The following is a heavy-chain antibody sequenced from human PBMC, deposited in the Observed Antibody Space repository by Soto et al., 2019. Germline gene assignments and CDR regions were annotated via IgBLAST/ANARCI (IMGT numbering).Heavy chain of an antibody. J-gene: IGHJ5*02. CDR2: IYYSGST. D-gene: IGHD3-22*01. Sequence: SETLSLTCTVSGGSISSYYWSWIRQPPGKGLEWIGYIYYSGSTNYNPSLKSRVTISVDTSKNQFSLKLSSVTAADTAVYYCARGYYYDSSGYYSPWGQGTLVTVSS. CDR3: ARGYYYDSSGYYSP. V-gene: IGHV4-59*01. CDR1: GGSISSYY.